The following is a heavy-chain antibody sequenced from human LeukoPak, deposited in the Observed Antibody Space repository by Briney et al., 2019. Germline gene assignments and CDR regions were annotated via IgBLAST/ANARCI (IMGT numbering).Heavy chain of an antibody. CDR2: IYYSGST. V-gene: IGHV4-59*11. Sequence: SETLSLTCTVSGGSISSHYRSWIRQPPGKGLEWIGYIYYSGSTNYNPSLKSRVTISVDTSKNQFSLKLSSVTAADTAVYYCARDRGDFWSGYYDYWGQGTLVTVSS. CDR3: ARDRGDFWSGYYDY. D-gene: IGHD3-3*01. CDR1: GGSISSHY. J-gene: IGHJ4*02.